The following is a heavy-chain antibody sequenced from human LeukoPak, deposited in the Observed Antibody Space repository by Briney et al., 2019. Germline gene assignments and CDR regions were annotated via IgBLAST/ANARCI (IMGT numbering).Heavy chain of an antibody. CDR1: GGSISSYY. CDR2: IYTSGST. V-gene: IGHV4-4*09. CDR3: ARLVSVDTARYSIYYYYYYMDV. J-gene: IGHJ6*03. Sequence: PSETLSLTCTVSGGSISSYYWSWIRQPPGKGLEWIGYIYTSGSTNYNPSLKSRVTISVDTSKNQFSLKLSSVTAADTAVYYCARLVSVDTARYSIYYYYYYMDVWGKGTTVILSS. D-gene: IGHD5-18*01.